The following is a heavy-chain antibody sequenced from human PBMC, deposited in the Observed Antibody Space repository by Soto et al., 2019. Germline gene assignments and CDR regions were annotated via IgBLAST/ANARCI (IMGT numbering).Heavy chain of an antibody. Sequence: ASVKVSCKASGYTFTSYDINWVRQATGQGLEWMGWMNPNSGNTGYAQKFQGRVTMTWNTSISTAYMELSSLRSEDTAVYYCARGSHVLRFLEWLPYFDYWGQGTLVTVSS. CDR3: ARGSHVLRFLEWLPYFDY. V-gene: IGHV1-8*01. J-gene: IGHJ4*02. CDR1: GYTFTSYD. CDR2: MNPNSGNT. D-gene: IGHD3-3*01.